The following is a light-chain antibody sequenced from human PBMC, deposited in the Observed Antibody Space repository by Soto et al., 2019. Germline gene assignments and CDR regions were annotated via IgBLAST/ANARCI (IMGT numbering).Light chain of an antibody. V-gene: IGLV2-14*01. CDR2: EVS. J-gene: IGLJ1*01. CDR1: SSDVGGYNY. Sequence: QSVLTQPASVSGSPGQSVTISCTGTSSDVGGYNYVSWYQQHPGKAPKLTIYEVSNRPSGVSSRFSASKSADTASLTISGLQPEDEADYYCSSYTTSTTDVFGTGTKLTVL. CDR3: SSYTTSTTDV.